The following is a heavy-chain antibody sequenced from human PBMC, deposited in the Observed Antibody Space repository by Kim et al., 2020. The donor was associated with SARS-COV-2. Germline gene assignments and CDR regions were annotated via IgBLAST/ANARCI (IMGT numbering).Heavy chain of an antibody. J-gene: IGHJ1*01. CDR3: ANRRSLDDSSGYRLQH. Sequence: GGSLRLSCAASGFTFSSYGMHWVRQAPGKGLEWVAVISYDGSNKYYADSVKGRFTISRDNSKNTLYLQMNSLRAEDTAVYYCANRRSLDDSSGYRLQHLG. D-gene: IGHD3-22*01. CDR2: ISYDGSNK. CDR1: GFTFSSYG. V-gene: IGHV3-30*18.